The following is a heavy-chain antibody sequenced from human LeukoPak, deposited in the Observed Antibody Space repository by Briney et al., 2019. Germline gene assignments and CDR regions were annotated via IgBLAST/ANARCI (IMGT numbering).Heavy chain of an antibody. J-gene: IGHJ4*02. V-gene: IGHV3-23*01. Sequence: PGGSQRLSCAASGFTFSSFAMSWVRQAPGKGLEWVSGISGRGSTYYADSVKGRFTISRDNSKNTLYLQMNSLRAEDTAVYYCARAGNTRFDYWGQGTLVTVSS. CDR2: ISGRGST. CDR3: ARAGNTRFDY. CDR1: GFTFSSFA. D-gene: IGHD2/OR15-2a*01.